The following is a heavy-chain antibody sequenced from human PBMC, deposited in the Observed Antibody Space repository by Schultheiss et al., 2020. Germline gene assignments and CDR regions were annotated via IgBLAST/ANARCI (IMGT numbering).Heavy chain of an antibody. CDR1: GGSISSYY. V-gene: IGHV4-59*01. Sequence: SETLSLTCTVSGGSISSYYWSWIRQPPGKGLEWIGYIYYSGSTNYNPSLKSRVTISVDTSKNQFSLKLSSVTAADTAVYYCARDRNYYGMDVWGQGTTVTVSS. J-gene: IGHJ6*02. CDR3: ARDRNYYGMDV. CDR2: IYYSGST.